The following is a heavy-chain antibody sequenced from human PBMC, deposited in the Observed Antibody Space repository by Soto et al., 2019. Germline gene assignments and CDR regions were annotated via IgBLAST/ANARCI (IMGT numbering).Heavy chain of an antibody. V-gene: IGHV3-64D*08. CDR3: ARDRGSMVRDYFDY. D-gene: IGHD3-10*01. CDR2: ISRNGGST. Sequence: GGSLRLSCSASGLSFSSYAMHWVRQAPGKGLEYVSAISRNGGSTYYADSVKGRFTISRDNSKNSLYLQMSSLRAEDTAVYYCARDRGSMVRDYFDYWGQGTLVTVSS. J-gene: IGHJ4*02. CDR1: GLSFSSYA.